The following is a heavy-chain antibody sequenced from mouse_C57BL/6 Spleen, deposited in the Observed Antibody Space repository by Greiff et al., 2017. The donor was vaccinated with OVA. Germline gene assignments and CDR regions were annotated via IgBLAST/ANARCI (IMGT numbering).Heavy chain of an antibody. CDR1: GFTFSSYA. CDR3: ARDRETAQVYFDY. CDR2: ISDGGSYT. D-gene: IGHD3-2*02. J-gene: IGHJ2*01. V-gene: IGHV5-4*01. Sequence: EVQVVESGGGLVKPGGSLKLSCAASGFTFSSYAMSWVRQTPEKRLEWVATISDGGSYTYYPDNVKGRFTISRDNAKNNLYLQMSHLKSEDTAMYYCARDRETAQVYFDYWGQGTTLTVSS.